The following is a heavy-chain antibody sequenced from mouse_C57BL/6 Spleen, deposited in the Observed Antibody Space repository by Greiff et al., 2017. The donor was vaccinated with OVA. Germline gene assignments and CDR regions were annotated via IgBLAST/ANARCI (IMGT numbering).Heavy chain of an antibody. CDR2: FYPGSGSI. Sequence: VQLQQSGAELVKPGASVKLSCKASGYTFTEYSIHWVKQRPGQGLEWIGWFYPGSGSIKYNEKFKDKATLTADKSSSTVYLELSRMTSEDSAVYFLARHEEEYGSYGGYFDYWGQGTTLTVSS. V-gene: IGHV1-62-2*01. J-gene: IGHJ2*01. CDR3: ARHEEEYGSYGGYFDY. CDR1: GYTFTEYS. D-gene: IGHD1-1*02.